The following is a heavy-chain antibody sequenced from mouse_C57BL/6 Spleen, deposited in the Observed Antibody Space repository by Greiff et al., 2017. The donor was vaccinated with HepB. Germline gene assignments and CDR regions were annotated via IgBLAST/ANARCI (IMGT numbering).Heavy chain of an antibody. CDR1: GYTFTSYW. D-gene: IGHD1-1*01. CDR2: INPSNGGT. V-gene: IGHV1-53*01. J-gene: IGHJ1*03. Sequence: QVQLKQPGTELVKPGASVKLSCKASGYTFTSYWMHWVKQRPGQGLEWIGNINPSNGGTNYNEKFKSKATLTVDKSSSTAYMQLSSLTSEDSAVYYCARDYGSSIYWYFDVWGTGTTVTVSS. CDR3: ARDYGSSIYWYFDV.